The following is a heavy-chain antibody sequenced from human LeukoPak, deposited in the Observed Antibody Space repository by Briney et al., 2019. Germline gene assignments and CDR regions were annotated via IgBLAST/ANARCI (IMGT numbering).Heavy chain of an antibody. CDR1: GYTLTELS. CDR3: ARDDYGDLYYYYGMDV. V-gene: IGHV1-24*01. Sequence: ASVKVSCKVSGYTLTELSIRWVRQAPGKGLEWMGGFDPEDVDTIYAQKLQGRVTMTTDTSTSTAYMELRSLRSDDTAVYYCARDDYGDLYYYYGMDVWGQGTTVTVSS. CDR2: FDPEDVDT. D-gene: IGHD4-17*01. J-gene: IGHJ6*02.